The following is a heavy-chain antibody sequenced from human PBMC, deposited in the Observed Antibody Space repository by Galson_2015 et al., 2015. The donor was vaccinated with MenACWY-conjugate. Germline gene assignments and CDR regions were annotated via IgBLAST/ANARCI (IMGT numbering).Heavy chain of an antibody. CDR1: GFTFKEYA. CDR3: AKDVFTAV. CDR2: FSDSGAAT. Sequence: SLRLSCAVSGFTFKEYAMSWVRQTPGRGLEWVAIFSDSGAATHYIDSVKGRFTISRDNSKNTLYLQMSRLRAEDTALYYCAKDVFTAVCGKGSTVTVSS. D-gene: IGHD5/OR15-5a*01. J-gene: IGHJ6*04. V-gene: IGHV3-23*01.